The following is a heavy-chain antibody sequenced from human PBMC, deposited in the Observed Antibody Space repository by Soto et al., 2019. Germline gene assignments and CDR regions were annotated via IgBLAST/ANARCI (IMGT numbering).Heavy chain of an antibody. CDR2: ISGSGGST. J-gene: IGHJ4*02. V-gene: IGHV3-23*01. Sequence: EVQLLESGGGLVQPGGSLRLSCAASGFTFSSYAMRWVRQAPGKGMEWVSAISGSGGSTYYADSVKGRFTISRDNSKPTLYLQMNSLRAEDTAVYYCARRGPGTYFDYWGQGTLVTVSS. D-gene: IGHD6-13*01. CDR3: ARRGPGTYFDY. CDR1: GFTFSSYA.